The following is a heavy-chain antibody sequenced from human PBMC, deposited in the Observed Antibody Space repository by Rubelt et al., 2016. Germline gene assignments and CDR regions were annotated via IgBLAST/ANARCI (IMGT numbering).Heavy chain of an antibody. CDR2: IYSGGST. Sequence: LEWVSVIYSGGSTYYADSVKGRFTISRDNSKNTLYLQMSSLRAEDTAVYYCVKAFDIWGQGTMVTVSS. V-gene: IGHV3-66*02. J-gene: IGHJ3*02. CDR3: VKAFDI.